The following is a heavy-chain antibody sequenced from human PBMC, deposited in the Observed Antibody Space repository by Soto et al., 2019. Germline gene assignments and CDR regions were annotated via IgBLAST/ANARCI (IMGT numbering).Heavy chain of an antibody. Sequence: QVQLVQSGAEVKKPGSAVKVSCKASGGTFSSYTISWVRQAPGQGLEWMGRIIPILGIANYAQKFQGRVTITADKSTSTAHIELSSLRSEDTAVYYCARERDSGWYDYWGQGTLVTVSS. CDR1: GGTFSSYT. D-gene: IGHD6-19*01. V-gene: IGHV1-69*08. CDR2: IIPILGIA. CDR3: ARERDSGWYDY. J-gene: IGHJ4*02.